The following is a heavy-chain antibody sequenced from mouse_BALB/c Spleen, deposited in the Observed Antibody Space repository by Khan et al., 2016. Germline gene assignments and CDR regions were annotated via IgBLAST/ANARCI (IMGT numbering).Heavy chain of an antibody. V-gene: IGHV14-3*02. CDR3: ARSTDY. CDR1: GFNIKDTY. J-gene: IGHJ2*01. CDR2: IDTANGNT. Sequence: VQLQQPGAELVKPGASVKLSCTASGFNIKDTYMHWVKQRPEQGLEWIGRIDTANGNTKYDPKFQGKATITADTSSNTAYLQLSSLTSEVTAVYYWARSTDYGGEGTTSTVSS.